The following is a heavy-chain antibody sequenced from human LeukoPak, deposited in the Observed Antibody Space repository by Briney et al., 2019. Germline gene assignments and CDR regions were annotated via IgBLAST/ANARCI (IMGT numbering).Heavy chain of an antibody. Sequence: PGGSLRLSCAASGFTFSSYAMSWVRQAPGKGLEWVSAISGSGGSTYYADSVKGRFTISRDNSKNTLYLQMNSLRAEDTAVYYCAKDLSYYDSSGYYYNLSFDYWGQGTLVTVSS. CDR3: AKDLSYYDSSGYYYNLSFDY. D-gene: IGHD3-22*01. V-gene: IGHV3-23*01. J-gene: IGHJ4*02. CDR1: GFTFSSYA. CDR2: ISGSGGST.